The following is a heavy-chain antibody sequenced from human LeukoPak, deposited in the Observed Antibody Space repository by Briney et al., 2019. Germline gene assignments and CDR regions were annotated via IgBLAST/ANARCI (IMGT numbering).Heavy chain of an antibody. CDR2: ISSNGGST. J-gene: IGHJ5*02. Sequence: PGGSLRLSCSASGFTFSSYAMHWVRQAPGKGLEYVSAISSNGGSTYYADSVKGRFTISRDNSKNTLYLQMSSLRAEDTAVYYCVRMAILMVYAKGGWFDPWGQGTLVTVSS. D-gene: IGHD2-8*01. V-gene: IGHV3-64D*06. CDR1: GFTFSSYA. CDR3: VRMAILMVYAKGGWFDP.